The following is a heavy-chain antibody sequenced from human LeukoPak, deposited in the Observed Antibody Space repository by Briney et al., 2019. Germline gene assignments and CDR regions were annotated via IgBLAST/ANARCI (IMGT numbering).Heavy chain of an antibody. CDR1: GYTLTSYY. Sequence: GASVKVSCKASGYTLTSYYMHWVRQAPGQGLEWMAWINPNTGDTSFARKFQGRVTLTRDTSISTAYMELSRLKSDDTAVYYCARLFNYYDNSGYYQYYFDYWGQGTLVTVSS. V-gene: IGHV1-2*02. CDR3: ARLFNYYDNSGYYQYYFDY. J-gene: IGHJ4*02. D-gene: IGHD3-22*01. CDR2: INPNTGDT.